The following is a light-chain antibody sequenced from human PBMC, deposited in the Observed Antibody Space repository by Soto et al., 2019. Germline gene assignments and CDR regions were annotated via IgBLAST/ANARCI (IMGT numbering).Light chain of an antibody. V-gene: IGLV2-14*01. CDR2: EVS. CDR3: TSYTSSNTLYV. J-gene: IGLJ1*01. Sequence: QSVLTQPASVSGSPGQSITISCTGTSSDVGNYNYVSWYRQHPGKAPKLMIYEVSNRPSGVSNRFSGSKSGNTASLTIPGLKPEDEADYYCTSYTSSNTLYVFGTGTTVTV. CDR1: SSDVGNYNY.